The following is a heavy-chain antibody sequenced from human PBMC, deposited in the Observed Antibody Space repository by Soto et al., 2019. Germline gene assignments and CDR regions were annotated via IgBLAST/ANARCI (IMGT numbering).Heavy chain of an antibody. Sequence: SETLSLTCTVSGGSIRSSSYYWGWIRQPPGKGLEWIGNIYYSGSTYYNPSLKSRVTISVDTSKNQFSLKLSSVTAADTAVYYCARHSDWFAPWGQGTLVTVSS. CDR1: GGSIRSSSYY. J-gene: IGHJ5*02. CDR2: IYYSGST. CDR3: ARHSDWFAP. D-gene: IGHD1-26*01. V-gene: IGHV4-39*01.